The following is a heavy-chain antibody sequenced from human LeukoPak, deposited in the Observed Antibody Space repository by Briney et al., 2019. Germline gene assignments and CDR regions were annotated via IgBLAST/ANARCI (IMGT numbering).Heavy chain of an antibody. CDR3: ARQTGSGLFILP. CDR2: IFDSGST. V-gene: IGHV4-59*01. CDR1: GGSISSYY. Sequence: SETLSLTCTVSGGSISSYYWSWIRQPPGKGLDWIGCIFDSGSTNYNPSLKSRVTLSVDTSKNQFSLKLSSVTAADTAVYYCARQTGSGLFILPGGQGTLVTVSS. J-gene: IGHJ4*02. D-gene: IGHD3/OR15-3a*01.